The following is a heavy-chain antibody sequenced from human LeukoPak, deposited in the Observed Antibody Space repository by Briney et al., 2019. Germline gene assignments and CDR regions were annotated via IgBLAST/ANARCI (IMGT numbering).Heavy chain of an antibody. CDR2: ISGSGGST. Sequence: PGGSLRLSCAASGFTFSSYAMSWVRQAPGKGLEWVSAISGSGGSTYYADSVKGRFTISRDNSKNTLYLQMNSLRAEDAAVYYCAKDIRVAGTFDYWGQGTLVTVSS. CDR3: AKDIRVAGTFDY. D-gene: IGHD6-19*01. V-gene: IGHV3-23*01. J-gene: IGHJ4*02. CDR1: GFTFSSYA.